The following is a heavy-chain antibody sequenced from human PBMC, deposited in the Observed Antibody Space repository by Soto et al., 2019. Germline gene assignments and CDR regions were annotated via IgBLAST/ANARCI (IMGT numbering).Heavy chain of an antibody. CDR2: IYYSGST. CDR3: ARYSGDPRYYYIDV. CDR1: GGSISSYY. D-gene: IGHD4-17*01. J-gene: IGHJ6*03. Sequence: SETLSLTCTVSGGSISSYYWSWIRQPPGKGLEWIGYIYYSGSTNYNPSLKSRVTISVDTSKNQFSLKLSSVTAADTAVYYCARYSGDPRYYYIDVWGKGTTVTVSS. V-gene: IGHV4-59*01.